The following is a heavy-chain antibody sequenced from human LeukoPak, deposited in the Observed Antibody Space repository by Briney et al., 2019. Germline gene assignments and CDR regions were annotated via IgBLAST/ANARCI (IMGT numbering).Heavy chain of an antibody. D-gene: IGHD6-13*01. CDR2: IYYSGST. CDR3: AKTRVAAAGTGFDY. CDR1: GGSISSGGYY. J-gene: IGHJ4*02. Sequence: SETLSLTCTVSGGSISSGGYYWSWIRQHPGKGLEWIGYIYYSGSTYNNPSLKSRVTISVDTSKNQFSLKLGSVTAADTAVYYCAKTRVAAAGTGFDYWGQGTLVTVSS. V-gene: IGHV4-31*03.